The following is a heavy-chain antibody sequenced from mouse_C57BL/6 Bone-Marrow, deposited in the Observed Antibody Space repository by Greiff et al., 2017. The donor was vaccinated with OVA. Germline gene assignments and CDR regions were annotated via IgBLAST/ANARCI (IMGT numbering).Heavy chain of an antibody. Sequence: EVQVVESGTVLARPGASVKMSCKTSGYTFPSYWMHWVKQRPGQGLEWIGAIYPGNSDTSYNQKFKGKATLTAVTSASTAYMELSSLTNEDSAGYYGTYYGSSYHYWGQGTTLTVSS. D-gene: IGHD1-1*01. CDR3: TYYGSSYHY. V-gene: IGHV1-5*01. J-gene: IGHJ2*01. CDR1: GYTFPSYW. CDR2: IYPGNSDT.